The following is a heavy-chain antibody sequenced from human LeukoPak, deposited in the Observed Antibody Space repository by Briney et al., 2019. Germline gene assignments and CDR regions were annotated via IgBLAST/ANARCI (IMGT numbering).Heavy chain of an antibody. J-gene: IGHJ6*03. V-gene: IGHV4-34*01. D-gene: IGHD3-10*01. CDR2: INHSGST. CDR3: ARVFDSGSQAYFYYMDV. Sequence: SETLSLTCAVYGGSFSGYYWSWIRQPPGKGLEWIGEINHSGSTYYNPSLKSRVTISVDTFKNQFSLRLSSVTAADTAVYYCARVFDSGSQAYFYYMDVWGKGTTVTTSS. CDR1: GGSFSGYY.